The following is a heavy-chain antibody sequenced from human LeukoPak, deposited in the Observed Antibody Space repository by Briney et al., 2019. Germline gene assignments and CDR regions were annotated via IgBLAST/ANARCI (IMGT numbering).Heavy chain of an antibody. J-gene: IGHJ4*02. CDR1: GGTFSSYA. V-gene: IGHV1-69*13. CDR2: IIPIFGTA. CDR3: ARDGDYYGSGSYRSHFDY. D-gene: IGHD3-10*01. Sequence: GASVTVSCKASGGTFSSYAISWVRQAPGQGLEWMGGIIPIFGTANYAQKFQGRVTITADESTSTAYMELSSLRSEDTAVYYCARDGDYYGSGSYRSHFDYWGQGTLVTVSS.